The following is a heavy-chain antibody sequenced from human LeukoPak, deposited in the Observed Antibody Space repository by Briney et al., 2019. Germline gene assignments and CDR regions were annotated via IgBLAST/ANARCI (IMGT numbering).Heavy chain of an antibody. CDR1: GYTFTGYY. V-gene: IGHV1-2*02. CDR2: INPNSGGT. D-gene: IGHD6-13*01. Sequence: GASVKVSCKASGYTFTGYYMHWVRQAPGQGLEWMGWINPNSGGTNYAQKFQGRVSMTRDTSISTAYMELSSLRSDDTAVYYCARGRDSDSWYFDWFDTWGQETLVTVSS. CDR3: ARGRDSDSWYFDWFDT. J-gene: IGHJ5*02.